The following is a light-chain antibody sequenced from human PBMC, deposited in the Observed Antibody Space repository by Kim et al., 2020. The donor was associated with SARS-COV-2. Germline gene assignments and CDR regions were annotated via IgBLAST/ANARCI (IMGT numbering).Light chain of an antibody. V-gene: IGLV2-14*03. CDR1: SSDVGGYNY. J-gene: IGLJ2*01. CDR3: SSYTSSDTLV. Sequence: GQSIPISFTGTSSDVGGYNYVSWFQQHPGKAPKLMIYDVDNRPSGVSNRFSGSKSGNTASLTISGLQAEDEADYYCSSYTSSDTLVFGGGTQLTVL. CDR2: DVD.